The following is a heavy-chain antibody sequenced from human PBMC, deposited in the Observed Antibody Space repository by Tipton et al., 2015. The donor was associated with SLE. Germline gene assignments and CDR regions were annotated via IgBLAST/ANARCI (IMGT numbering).Heavy chain of an antibody. V-gene: IGHV4-4*02. D-gene: IGHD3-22*01. J-gene: IGHJ4*02. CDR2: ILHSGIT. CDR3: ARKSDYYDGSSYAFDY. CDR1: GGSISTNNW. Sequence: TLSLTCAVSGGSISTNNWWSWVRQPPGKGPEWLGGILHSGITNYNPSLKGRVSILLDKSKNQFSLTLSSVMAADTAVYYFARKSDYYDGSSYAFDYWGQRLLVAVSS.